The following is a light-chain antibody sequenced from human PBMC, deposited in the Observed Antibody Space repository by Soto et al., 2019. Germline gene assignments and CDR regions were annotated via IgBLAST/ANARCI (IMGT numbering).Light chain of an antibody. J-gene: IGLJ3*02. CDR2: GNS. V-gene: IGLV1-40*01. CDR1: SSNIGAGYD. Sequence: QSVLTQPPSVSGAPGQRVTICCTESSSNIGAGYDVHWYQQLPGTAPKLLIYGNSNRPSGVPDRFSGSKSGTSAPLAITGLQAEDEADYYCQSYDSSLSGWVFGGGTKLTVL. CDR3: QSYDSSLSGWV.